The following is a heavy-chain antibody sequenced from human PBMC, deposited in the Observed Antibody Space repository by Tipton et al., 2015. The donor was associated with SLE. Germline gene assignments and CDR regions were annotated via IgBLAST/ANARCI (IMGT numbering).Heavy chain of an antibody. V-gene: IGHV4-38-2*01. D-gene: IGHD5-18*01. Sequence: TLSLTCAVSGYSISSGYYWGWIRQPPGKGLEWIGNIYHSGSTYYNPSLKSRVTISVDTSKNQSSLKLSSVTAADTAVYYCARLMDTAMGHFDYWGQGTLVTVSS. CDR2: IYHSGST. CDR3: ARLMDTAMGHFDY. J-gene: IGHJ4*02. CDR1: GYSISSGYY.